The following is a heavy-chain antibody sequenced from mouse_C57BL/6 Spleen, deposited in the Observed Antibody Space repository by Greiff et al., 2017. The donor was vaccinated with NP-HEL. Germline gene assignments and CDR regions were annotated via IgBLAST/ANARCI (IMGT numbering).Heavy chain of an antibody. CDR2: ISRGGSYT. CDR3: ASPTTVGANHYAMDY. CDR1: GFTFSSYG. Sequence: EVQGVESGGDLVKPGGSLKLSCAASGFTFSSYGMSWVRQTPDKRLEWVATISRGGSYTYYTDSVKGRFTISRDNAKNTLYLQMSSLKSGDTAMYYCASPTTVGANHYAMDYWGQGTSVTVSS. V-gene: IGHV5-6*01. J-gene: IGHJ4*01. D-gene: IGHD1-1*01.